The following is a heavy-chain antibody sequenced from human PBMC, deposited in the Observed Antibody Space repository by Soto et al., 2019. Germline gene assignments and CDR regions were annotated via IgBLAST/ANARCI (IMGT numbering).Heavy chain of an antibody. CDR3: ARDYDILTGYYDY. J-gene: IGHJ4*01. CDR1: GFTFSSYS. V-gene: IGHV3-21*01. D-gene: IGHD3-9*01. Sequence: SLRLSCAAPGFTFSSYSMNWVRQAPGKGLEWVSSISSSSSYIYYADSVKGRFTISRDNAKNSLYLQMNSLRAEDTAVYYCARDYDILTGYYDYWGHGTLVTVSS. CDR2: ISSSSSYI.